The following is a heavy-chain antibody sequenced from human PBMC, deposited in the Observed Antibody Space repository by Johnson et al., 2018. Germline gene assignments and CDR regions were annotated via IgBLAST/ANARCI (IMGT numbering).Heavy chain of an antibody. CDR2: ISWDGGST. D-gene: IGHD2-15*01. J-gene: IGHJ2*01. Sequence: VQLVQSGGVVVQPGGSLRLSCAASGFTFDDYAMHWVRQAPGKGLEWVSLISWDGGSTYYADSVKGRFTISRDNSKNSLYLQMNSLRAEDTAVYYCARKEQGKVLGYCSGGSCYHWYFDLWGRGTLVTVSS. V-gene: IGHV3-43D*03. CDR1: GFTFDDYA. CDR3: ARKEQGKVLGYCSGGSCYHWYFDL.